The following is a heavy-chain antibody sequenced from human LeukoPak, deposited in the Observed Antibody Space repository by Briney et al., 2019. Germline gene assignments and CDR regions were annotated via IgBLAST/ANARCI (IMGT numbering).Heavy chain of an antibody. CDR3: ARVTPGGIAARPWLDY. CDR2: INHSGST. V-gene: IGHV4-34*01. D-gene: IGHD6-6*01. CDR1: GGSFSGYY. Sequence: SETLSLTCAVYGGSFSGYYWSWIRQPPGKGLEWIGEINHSGSTNYNPSLRSRVTISVDTSKNQFSLKLSSVTAADTAVYYCARVTPGGIAARPWLDYWGQGTLVTVSS. J-gene: IGHJ4*02.